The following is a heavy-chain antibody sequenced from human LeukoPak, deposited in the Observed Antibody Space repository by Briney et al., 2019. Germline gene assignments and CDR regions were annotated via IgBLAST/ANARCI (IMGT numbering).Heavy chain of an antibody. CDR2: INWNSGSI. CDR1: GFTFDDYA. CDR3: ARGASVVAGNDNAFDI. V-gene: IGHV3-9*01. Sequence: GGSLRLSCAASGFTFDDYAMHWVRQAPGKGLEWVSGINWNSGSIAYADSVKGRFTISRDNAKNSLYLQMNSLRAEDTALYYCARGASVVAGNDNAFDIWGQGTMVTVSS. J-gene: IGHJ3*02. D-gene: IGHD6-19*01.